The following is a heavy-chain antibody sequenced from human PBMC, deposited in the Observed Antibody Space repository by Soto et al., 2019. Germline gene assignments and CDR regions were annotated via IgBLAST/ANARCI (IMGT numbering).Heavy chain of an antibody. Sequence: QLQLQESSPGLVKHSETLSLTCTVSGDSISSSSYYWGWIRQPPGKGLEWMGSIYDSGSTDNNPPLKSRVTMSVHTSKNQFSVKLSSVTGADWAVHYCARHQDCSSWYDFDYWGQGTMVTVSS. CDR3: ARHQDCSSWYDFDY. CDR1: GDSISSSSYY. V-gene: IGHV4-39*01. CDR2: IYDSGST. J-gene: IGHJ4*02. D-gene: IGHD6-13*01.